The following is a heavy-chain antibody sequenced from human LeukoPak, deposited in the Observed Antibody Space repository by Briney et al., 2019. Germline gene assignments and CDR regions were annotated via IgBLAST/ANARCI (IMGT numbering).Heavy chain of an antibody. CDR3: ARGVGFRETGQGSSSSFDY. CDR1: GFTFSSYS. D-gene: IGHD6-13*01. V-gene: IGHV3-21*01. J-gene: IGHJ4*02. Sequence: GGSLRLSCAASGFTFSSYSMNWVRQAPGKGLEWVSSISSSSSYIYYADSVKGRFTISRDNAKNSLYLQMNSLRAEDTAVYYCARGVGFRETGQGSSSSFDYWGQGTLVTVSS. CDR2: ISSSSSYI.